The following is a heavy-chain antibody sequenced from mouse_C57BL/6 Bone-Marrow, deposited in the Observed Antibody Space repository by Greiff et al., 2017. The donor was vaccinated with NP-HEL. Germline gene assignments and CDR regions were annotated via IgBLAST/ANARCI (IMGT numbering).Heavy chain of an antibody. D-gene: IGHD3-2*02. CDR2: IDPNSGGT. V-gene: IGHV1-72*01. CDR3: AREAVDSAGNEGY. CDR1: GYTFTSYW. J-gene: IGHJ2*01. Sequence: QVQLQQPGAELVKPGASVKLSCKASGYTFTSYWMHWVKQRPGRGLEWIGRIDPNSGGTKYNEKFKSKATLTVDKPSSTAYMQLSSLTSEDSAVDYGAREAVDSAGNEGYWGQGTTLTVSS.